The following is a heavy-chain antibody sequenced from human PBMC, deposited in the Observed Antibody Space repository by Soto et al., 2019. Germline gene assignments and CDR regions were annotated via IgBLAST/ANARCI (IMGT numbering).Heavy chain of an antibody. CDR2: IHSDGSST. CDR3: ARGDRGGFDL. CDR1: GFTFSYYW. V-gene: IGHV3-74*01. Sequence: EVQLVESGGGLVQPGESLRLSCAASGFTFSYYWMHWVRQAPGKGLVWVSRIHSDGSSTTYADSVKGRFTISRDNARNTLYLQINSLRAEDTAVYYRARGDRGGFDLWGQGTVVTVSS. J-gene: IGHJ3*01. D-gene: IGHD3-16*01.